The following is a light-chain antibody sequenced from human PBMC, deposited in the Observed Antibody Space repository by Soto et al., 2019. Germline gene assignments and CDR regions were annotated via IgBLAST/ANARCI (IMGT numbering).Light chain of an antibody. J-gene: IGLJ3*02. CDR3: CSYAGGSRV. CDR1: SSDVGSYNL. V-gene: IGLV2-23*01. Sequence: QSVLTQPASVSGSPGQSITISCTGTSSDVGSYNLVSWYQQHPGKAPKLMIYEGTKRPSGVSNRFAGSKSGNTASLTISGLQAEDEADYYCCSYAGGSRVFGGGTQLTVL. CDR2: EGT.